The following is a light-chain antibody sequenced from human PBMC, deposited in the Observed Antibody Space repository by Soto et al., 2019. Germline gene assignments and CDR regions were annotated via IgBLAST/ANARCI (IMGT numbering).Light chain of an antibody. CDR2: KAS. V-gene: IGKV1-5*03. CDR1: QSISSW. CDR3: QQYNSYPWT. Sequence: DIQMTQSPSTLSASVGDRVTITCRASQSISSWLAWYQQKPGKAPKLLIYKASSLESGVPSRFRGSGSGTEFNLTISSLQTDDFAPYYCQQYNSYPWTFGQGTKVEIK. J-gene: IGKJ1*01.